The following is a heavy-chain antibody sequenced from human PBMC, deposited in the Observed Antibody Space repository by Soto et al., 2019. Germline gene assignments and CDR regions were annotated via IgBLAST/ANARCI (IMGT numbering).Heavy chain of an antibody. J-gene: IGHJ6*02. CDR2: KYYRSKWYN. D-gene: IGHD2-8*01. V-gene: IGHV6-1*01. CDR3: ARDLPSEDCTNGVCYYYYSMDV. CDR1: GDSVSSNSAA. Sequence: QVQLQQSGPGLVKPSQTLSLTCAISGDSVSSNSAAWNWIRQSPSRGLEWLGRKYYRSKWYNDYAVSVKSRITINPDTSKNQFSLQLNSVTPEDTAVYYCARDLPSEDCTNGVCYYYYSMDVWGQGTTVTVSS.